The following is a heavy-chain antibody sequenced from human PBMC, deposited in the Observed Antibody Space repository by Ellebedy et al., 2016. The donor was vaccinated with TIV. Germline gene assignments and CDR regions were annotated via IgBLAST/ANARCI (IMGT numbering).Heavy chain of an antibody. CDR3: ARDCCTWRHFGY. CDR2: IYSGGST. Sequence: GESLKISCEGSGFTVSSNYMSWVRQAPGKGLEWVSVIYSGGSTYYADSVKGRFTISRDNSTNTLYLQMNSLRAEDTAVYYCARDCCTWRHFGYWGQGTLVTVSS. D-gene: IGHD3-3*02. V-gene: IGHV3-66*01. CDR1: GFTVSSNY. J-gene: IGHJ4*02.